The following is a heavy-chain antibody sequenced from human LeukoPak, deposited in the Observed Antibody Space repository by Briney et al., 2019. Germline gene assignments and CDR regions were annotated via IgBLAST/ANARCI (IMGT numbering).Heavy chain of an antibody. CDR1: GYTFTNYG. CDR3: ARDGCGGDCYLGAFDI. V-gene: IGHV1-18*01. Sequence: ASVKVSCKASGYTFTNYGISWVRQAPGEGLEWMGWISTYNGNTDYAQRLQGRVTMTTDTSTSTVYMELRSLGSDDTAVYYCARDGCGGDCYLGAFDIWGQGTMVIVSS. D-gene: IGHD2-21*02. J-gene: IGHJ3*02. CDR2: ISTYNGNT.